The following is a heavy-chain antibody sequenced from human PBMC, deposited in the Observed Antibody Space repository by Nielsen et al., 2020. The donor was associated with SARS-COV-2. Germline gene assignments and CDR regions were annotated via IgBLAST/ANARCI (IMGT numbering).Heavy chain of an antibody. D-gene: IGHD3-16*02. J-gene: IGHJ4*02. CDR1: GFIFSCYT. CDR3: ASEVGGSYRDFDY. V-gene: IGHV3-23*01. CDR2: ISGGGST. Sequence: GESLKISCVGPGFIFSCYTMHLVRPAPGKGLEWVSVISGGGSTFYAESVRGRFTVSRENFRNTLYLEMNSLRVEDTALYYCASEVGGSYRDFDYWGQGILVTVSS.